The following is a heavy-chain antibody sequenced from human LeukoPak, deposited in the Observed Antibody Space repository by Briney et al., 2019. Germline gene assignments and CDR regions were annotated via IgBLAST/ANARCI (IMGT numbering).Heavy chain of an antibody. CDR2: ISGSGGST. CDR1: GFTFSSYA. D-gene: IGHD3-3*02. Sequence: GGSLRLSCAASGFTFSSYAMSWVRQAPGKGLEWVSAISGSGGSTYYADSVKGRFTISRDNAKNSLYLQMNSLRAEDTAVYYCARMRVLVPDGGPFDYWGQGTLVTVSS. J-gene: IGHJ4*02. CDR3: ARMRVLVPDGGPFDY. V-gene: IGHV3-23*01.